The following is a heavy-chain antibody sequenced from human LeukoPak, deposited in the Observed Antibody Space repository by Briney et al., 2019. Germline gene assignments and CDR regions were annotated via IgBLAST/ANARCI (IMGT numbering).Heavy chain of an antibody. D-gene: IGHD6-13*01. V-gene: IGHV3-30*18. CDR1: XXTXSSYG. CDR3: ANSAAGTLYGMDV. CDR2: ISYDGSNK. J-gene: IGHJ6*02. Sequence: PGRSLRLSCAASXXTXSSYGMHWVRXAPXKXXXXXAVISYDGSNKYYADSVKGRFTISRDNSKNTLYLQMNSLRAEDTAVYXCANSAAGTLYGMDVWGQGTTVTVSS.